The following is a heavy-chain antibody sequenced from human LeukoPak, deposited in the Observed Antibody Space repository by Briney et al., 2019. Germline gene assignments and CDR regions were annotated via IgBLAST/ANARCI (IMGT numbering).Heavy chain of an antibody. CDR2: IRYDGSNK. J-gene: IGHJ4*02. Sequence: GGSLRLSCAASGFTFSNYGMHWVRQAPGKGLEWVAFIRYDGSNKDYADSVKGRFTISRDNSKNTLYLQMNSLRAEDTAVYYCAKDGDNYSDYWGQGTLVTVSS. V-gene: IGHV3-30*02. CDR1: GFTFSNYG. D-gene: IGHD5-24*01. CDR3: AKDGDNYSDY.